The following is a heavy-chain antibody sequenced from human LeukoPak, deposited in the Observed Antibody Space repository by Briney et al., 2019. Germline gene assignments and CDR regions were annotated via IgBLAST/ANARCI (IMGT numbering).Heavy chain of an antibody. V-gene: IGHV1-18*01. J-gene: IGHJ6*02. CDR2: ISAYNGNT. CDR1: GYTFTSYG. CDR3: AREHYDSSGYPVYYYYGMDV. Sequence: ASVKVSCKASGYTFTSYGISWVRQAPGQGLEWMGRISAYNGNTNYAQKLQGRVTMTTDTSTSTAYMELRSLRSDDTAEYYCAREHYDSSGYPVYYYYGMDVWGQGTTVTVSS. D-gene: IGHD3-22*01.